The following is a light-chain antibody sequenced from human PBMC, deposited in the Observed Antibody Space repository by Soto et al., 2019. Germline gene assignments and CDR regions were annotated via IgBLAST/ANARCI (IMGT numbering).Light chain of an antibody. CDR3: QQYNSYSRT. Sequence: EIQMTQSPSTLSASVGDRVTITFWASQSISSWLAWYQQKPGKAPKLLIYKASSLESGVPSRFSGSGSGTEFTLTISSLQPDDFATYYCQQYNSYSRTFGQGTKVDIK. V-gene: IGKV1-5*03. CDR1: QSISSW. CDR2: KAS. J-gene: IGKJ1*01.